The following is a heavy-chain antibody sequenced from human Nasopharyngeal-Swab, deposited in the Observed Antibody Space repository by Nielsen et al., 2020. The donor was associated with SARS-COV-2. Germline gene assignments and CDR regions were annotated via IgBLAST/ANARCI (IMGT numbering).Heavy chain of an antibody. CDR1: GFTFSSFW. CDR3: ARGSGPHGSWDY. V-gene: IGHV3-74*01. J-gene: IGHJ4*02. Sequence: ESLKISCVASGFTFSSFWMHWVRQVPGKGLVWISRISGGGSSTSYADSVKGRLTISRDNAKNTLYLQINTLTGEDTAVYYCARGSGPHGSWDYWGQGTLVTVSS. D-gene: IGHD6-19*01. CDR2: ISGGGSST.